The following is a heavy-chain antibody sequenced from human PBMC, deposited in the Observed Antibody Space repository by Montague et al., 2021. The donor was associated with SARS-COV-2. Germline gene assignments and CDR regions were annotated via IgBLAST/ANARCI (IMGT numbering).Heavy chain of an antibody. CDR1: EFTFSNYA. J-gene: IGHJ4*02. Sequence: SLRLSCAASEFTFSNYAMSWVRQAPGKGLEWVSTITGSDENTHYADSAKGRFTISIDNSKNTLSLQMNRLRVDDTAIYYCARDRTNLVAFDYWGQGTLVIVSS. CDR3: ARDRTNLVAFDY. V-gene: IGHV3-23*01. D-gene: IGHD2-15*01. CDR2: ITGSDENT.